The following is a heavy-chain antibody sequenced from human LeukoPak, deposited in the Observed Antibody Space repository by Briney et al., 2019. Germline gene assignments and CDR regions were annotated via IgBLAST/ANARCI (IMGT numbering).Heavy chain of an antibody. D-gene: IGHD6-6*01. CDR1: GSTFSSYS. V-gene: IGHV3-48*01. Sequence: GGSLRLSCAASGSTFSSYSMNWVRQAPGKGLEWVSYISSSSTIYYADSVKGRFTISRDNAKNSLYLQMNSLRAEDTAVYYCARRSSPPEDYWGQGTLVTVSS. CDR3: ARRSSPPEDY. J-gene: IGHJ4*02. CDR2: ISSSSTI.